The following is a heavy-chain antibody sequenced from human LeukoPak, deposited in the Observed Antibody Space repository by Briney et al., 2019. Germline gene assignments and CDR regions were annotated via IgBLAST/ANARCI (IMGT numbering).Heavy chain of an antibody. CDR1: GSTLSSDS. J-gene: IGHJ4*02. D-gene: IGHD6-13*01. Sequence: ASMTVSCKASGSTLSSDSISWVRQAPGLGLEWMGSFIPIFGTTNFAQKFRGRVTITADETKDSAYLELSSLKSDDTAMFYCARHQEAAAASGYFDYWGQGTLLTVSS. CDR2: FIPIFGTT. V-gene: IGHV1-69*15. CDR3: ARHQEAAAASGYFDY.